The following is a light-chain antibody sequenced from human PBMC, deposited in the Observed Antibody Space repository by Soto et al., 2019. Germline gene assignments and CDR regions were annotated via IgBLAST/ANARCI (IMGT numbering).Light chain of an antibody. Sequence: SYELTQPPSVSVSPGQTASITCAGDKLGDKNVCWYQQKPGQSPVLVIYQNIKRSSGIPERFSGSNSGNTATLTIGGTQAMDEADYYCQAWDSSTVVVGGGTKLTVL. V-gene: IGLV3-1*01. CDR2: QNI. CDR1: KLGDKN. CDR3: QAWDSSTVV. J-gene: IGLJ2*01.